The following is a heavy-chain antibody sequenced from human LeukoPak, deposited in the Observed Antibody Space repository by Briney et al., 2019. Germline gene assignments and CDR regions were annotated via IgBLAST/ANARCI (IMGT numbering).Heavy chain of an antibody. V-gene: IGHV4-4*07. CDR2: IYTSGST. CDR3: ARYPNPANWEAVAGTWWFDL. J-gene: IGHJ2*01. Sequence: PSETLSLTCTVSGGSISSYYWSWIRQPAGKGLEWIGRIYTSGSTNYNPALKSRVTMSVGTNNNQFSLKLSSVTAADTAVYYCARYPNPANWEAVAGTWWFDLWGRGTLVTVSS. CDR1: GGSISSYY. D-gene: IGHD6-19*01.